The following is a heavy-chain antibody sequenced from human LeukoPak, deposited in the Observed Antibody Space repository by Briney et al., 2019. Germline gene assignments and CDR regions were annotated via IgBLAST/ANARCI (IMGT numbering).Heavy chain of an antibody. CDR2: PYSDGNT. CDR1: GFTVITND. CDR3: ARGVEPLAANTLAY. D-gene: IGHD1-14*01. Sequence: GGSLRLSCAASGFTVITNDMTWVRQAPGEGREWVSVPYSDGNTKYADSVQGRFIISRDNSKTTLYLEMNSLSPDATAVYYCARGVEPLAANTLAYWGQGTLVTVSS. V-gene: IGHV3-53*01. J-gene: IGHJ4*02.